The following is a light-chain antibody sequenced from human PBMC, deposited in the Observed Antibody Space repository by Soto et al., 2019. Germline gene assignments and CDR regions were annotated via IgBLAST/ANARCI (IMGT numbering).Light chain of an antibody. CDR1: SSNIGASYA. J-gene: IGLJ3*02. V-gene: IGLV1-40*01. CDR2: GNS. CDR3: QSYDSSLSGSV. Sequence: QCVLTQPPSVSGAPGQRVTISCTGSSSNIGASYAVHWYQQLPGTAPKLLIYGNSNRPSGVPDRFSGSKSGTSASLAITGLQAEDEADYYCQSYDSSLSGSVFGGGTKLTVL.